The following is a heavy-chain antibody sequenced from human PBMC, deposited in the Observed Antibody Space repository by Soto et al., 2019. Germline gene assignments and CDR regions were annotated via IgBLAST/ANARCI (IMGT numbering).Heavy chain of an antibody. CDR3: ARVTTFYDILTSSYALNYFDY. Sequence: PGGSLRLSCAASGFSVTSNYMTWVRQAPGKGLECVSVIYAGGNTYYPDSVKGRFTISSDNSKNTLFLQMNNLRAEDTAVYYCARVTTFYDILTSSYALNYFDYWG. CDR2: IYAGGNT. J-gene: IGHJ4*01. V-gene: IGHV3-53*01. CDR1: GFSVTSNY. D-gene: IGHD3-9*01.